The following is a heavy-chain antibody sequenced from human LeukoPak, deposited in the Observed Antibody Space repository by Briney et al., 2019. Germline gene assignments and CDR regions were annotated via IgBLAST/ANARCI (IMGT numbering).Heavy chain of an antibody. CDR2: ISAYNGNT. V-gene: IGHV1-18*01. Sequence: ASVKVSCKASGYTFTSYGISWVRQAPGQGLEWMGWISAYNGNTNYAQKLQGRVTMTTDTSTSTAYMELRSLRSDDTAVYYCARAEGDRITIFESGFDPWGQGTLVTVSS. CDR3: ARAEGDRITIFESGFDP. D-gene: IGHD3-3*01. J-gene: IGHJ5*02. CDR1: GYTFTSYG.